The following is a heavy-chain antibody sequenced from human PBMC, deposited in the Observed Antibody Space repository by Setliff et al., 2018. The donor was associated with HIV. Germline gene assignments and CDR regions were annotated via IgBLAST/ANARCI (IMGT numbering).Heavy chain of an antibody. J-gene: IGHJ4*02. CDR3: ARDYNYIFDS. CDR1: GFTFSTYW. D-gene: IGHD3-22*01. CDR2: INSDGSTT. V-gene: IGHV3-74*03. Sequence: GGSLRLSCEVSGFTFSTYWMHWVRQAPGKGLVWVSRINSDGSTTTYADSVKGRFTISRDNAKNTVYLQMNSLGAEDTAIYYCARDYNYIFDSWGQGVLVTVSS.